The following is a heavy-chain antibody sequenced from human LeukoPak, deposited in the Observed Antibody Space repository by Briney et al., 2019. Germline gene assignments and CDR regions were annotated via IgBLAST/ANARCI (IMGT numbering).Heavy chain of an antibody. Sequence: PGGSLRLSCAASGFTFSSYGMSWVRQAPGKGLEWVSAISGSGGSTYYADSVKGRFTISRDNAKNSLYLQMNSLRAEDTAVYYCARCRYGDYAFDYWGQGTLVTVSS. CDR1: GFTFSSYG. D-gene: IGHD4-17*01. J-gene: IGHJ4*02. CDR2: ISGSGGST. V-gene: IGHV3-23*01. CDR3: ARCRYGDYAFDY.